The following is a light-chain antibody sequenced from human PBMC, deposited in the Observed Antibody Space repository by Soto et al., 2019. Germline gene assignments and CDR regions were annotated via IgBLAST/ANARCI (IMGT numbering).Light chain of an antibody. J-gene: IGKJ4*01. V-gene: IGKV1-39*01. CDR1: QSIGTY. CDR2: AAS. Sequence: DIQMTQSPSSLSASVGDSVKITCRASQSIGTYLNWYQQNSGRAPKLLICAASSLQSGVPSRFSGSGSGVVFTLTVSNLQPGDFATYYCQLTFSVPPTFGGGTKVELK. CDR3: QLTFSVPPT.